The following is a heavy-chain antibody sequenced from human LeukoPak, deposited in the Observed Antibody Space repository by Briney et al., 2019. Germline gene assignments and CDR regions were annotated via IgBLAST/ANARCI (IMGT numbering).Heavy chain of an antibody. Sequence: GGSLRLSCAASGFTFSSYWMSWVRQAPGKGLEWVANIKQDGSEIYYVDSVKGRFTISRDNAKNSLYLQMNSLRAEDTAVYYCAKGSGSYPGKGLDYWGQGTLVTVSS. CDR3: AKGSGSYPGKGLDY. CDR2: IKQDGSEI. J-gene: IGHJ4*02. CDR1: GFTFSSYW. V-gene: IGHV3-7*01. D-gene: IGHD1-26*01.